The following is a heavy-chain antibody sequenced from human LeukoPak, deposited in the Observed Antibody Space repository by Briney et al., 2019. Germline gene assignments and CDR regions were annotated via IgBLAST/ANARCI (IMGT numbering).Heavy chain of an antibody. J-gene: IGHJ4*02. CDR1: GFTFSSYA. CDR2: ISGSGGST. Sequence: GGSLRLSCAASGFTFSSYAMSWVRQAPGKGLEWVSAISGSGGSTYYADSVKGRFTISRDNSKNTLYLQMNSLRAEDTAVYYCAKDRAYYYDSSGYYYFEYWGQGTLVTVSS. D-gene: IGHD3-22*01. V-gene: IGHV3-23*01. CDR3: AKDRAYYYDSSGYYYFEY.